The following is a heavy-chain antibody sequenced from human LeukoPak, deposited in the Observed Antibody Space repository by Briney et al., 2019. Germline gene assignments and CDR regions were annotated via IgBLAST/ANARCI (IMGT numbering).Heavy chain of an antibody. Sequence: GGSLRLSCAASGFTFSNYWMHWVRQPPGKGLVWVSRIDGEGSGTSYADSVRGRFTISRDNAKNTVYLQMNSLRAEDTAVYYCTTVFDYWGQGILVTVAS. CDR1: GFTFSNYW. J-gene: IGHJ4*02. CDR2: IDGEGSGT. D-gene: IGHD4-17*01. V-gene: IGHV3-74*01. CDR3: TTVFDY.